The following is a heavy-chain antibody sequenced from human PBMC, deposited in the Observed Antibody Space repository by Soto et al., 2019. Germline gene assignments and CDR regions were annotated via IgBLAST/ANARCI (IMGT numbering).Heavy chain of an antibody. CDR2: ITSGGANT. J-gene: IGHJ6*04. D-gene: IGHD1-20*01. CDR3: VRDITGPYYIGPDV. V-gene: IGHV3-23*01. CDR1: GFNHSLSA. Sequence: GRSLRLSCASSGFNHSLSAMTWVRQAPGKGLHWFSGITSGGANTYYADSVKGRFTISRDNSKDTLYLQLSSLRADDTAVSYWVRDITGPYYIGPDVWRKGTTVTVSS.